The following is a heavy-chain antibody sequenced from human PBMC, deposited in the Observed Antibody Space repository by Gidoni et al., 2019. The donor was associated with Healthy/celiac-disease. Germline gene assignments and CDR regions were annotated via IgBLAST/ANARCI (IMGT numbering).Heavy chain of an antibody. CDR3: ASPTVVTQGRDYYYYYGMDV. V-gene: IGHV1-46*03. D-gene: IGHD4-17*01. CDR2: INPSGGST. CDR1: GSTFTSYY. J-gene: IGHJ6*02. Sequence: QVQLVQSGAEVKKPGASVKVSCKASGSTFTSYYIHWVRQAPGQGLEWMGIINPSGGSTSYAQKFQGRVTMTRDTSTSTVYMELSSLRSEDTAVYYCASPTVVTQGRDYYYYYGMDVWGQGTTVTVSS.